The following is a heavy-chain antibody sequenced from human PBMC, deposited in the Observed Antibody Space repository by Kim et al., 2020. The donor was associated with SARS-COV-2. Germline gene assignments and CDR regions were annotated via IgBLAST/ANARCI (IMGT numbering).Heavy chain of an antibody. J-gene: IGHJ2*01. CDR1: GFTFSSYS. V-gene: IGHV3-21*01. CDR2: ISSSSSYI. D-gene: IGHD2-21*01. Sequence: GGSLRLSCAASGFTFSSYSMNWVRQAPGKGLEWVSSISSSSSYIYYADSVKGRFTISRDNAKNSLYLQMNSLRAEDTAVYYCARSSEVHVGLFPYWYFDLWGRGTLVTVSS. CDR3: ARSSEVHVGLFPYWYFDL.